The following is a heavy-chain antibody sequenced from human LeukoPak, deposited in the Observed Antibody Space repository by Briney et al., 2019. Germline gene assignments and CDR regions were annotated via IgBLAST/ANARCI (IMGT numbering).Heavy chain of an antibody. CDR3: AREIRGVIGD. J-gene: IGHJ4*02. CDR1: GGTFSSYA. Sequence: SVKVSCKASGGTFSSYAISWVRQAPGQGREWMGRIIPILGIANYAQKFQGRVTITADKSTSTAYMELSSLRSEDTAVYYCAREIRGVIGDWGQGTLVTVSS. V-gene: IGHV1-69*04. D-gene: IGHD3-10*01. CDR2: IIPILGIA.